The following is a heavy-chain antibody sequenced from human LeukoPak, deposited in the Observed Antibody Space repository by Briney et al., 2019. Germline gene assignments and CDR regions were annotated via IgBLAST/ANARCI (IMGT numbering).Heavy chain of an antibody. D-gene: IGHD3-22*01. V-gene: IGHV5-51*01. CDR1: GYSFTSYW. CDR3: ARQDYYDSSLTPQDAFDI. CDR2: IYPGDTDT. Sequence: GESLKISCKGSGYSFTSYWIGWVRQMPGKGLEWMGIIYPGDTDTRYSPSFQGQVTISADKSISTVYLQWSSLKASDTAMYYCARQDYYDSSLTPQDAFDIWGQGTMVTVSS. J-gene: IGHJ3*02.